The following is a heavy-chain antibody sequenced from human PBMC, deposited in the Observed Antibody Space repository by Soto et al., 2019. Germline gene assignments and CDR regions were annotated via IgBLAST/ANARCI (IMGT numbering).Heavy chain of an antibody. CDR3: ARGRGTGREPYYYYYYGMDV. CDR1: GGSFSGYY. Sequence: QVQLQQWGAGLLKPSETLSLTCAVYGGSFSGYYWSWIRQPPAKGLEWIGEINHSGSTNYNPSLKSRVTISVDTSKNQFSLKLRSVTAADTAVYYCARGRGTGREPYYYYYYGMDVWGQGTTVTVSS. D-gene: IGHD3-10*01. V-gene: IGHV4-34*01. CDR2: INHSGST. J-gene: IGHJ6*02.